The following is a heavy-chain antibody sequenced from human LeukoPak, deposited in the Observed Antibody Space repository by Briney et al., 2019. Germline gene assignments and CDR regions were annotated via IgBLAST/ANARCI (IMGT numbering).Heavy chain of an antibody. J-gene: IGHJ4*02. CDR3: AKERDSSSWSDY. CDR1: GFTFSSYG. V-gene: IGHV3-30*18. CDR2: ISFDGSDK. Sequence: GRSLRLSCAASGFTFSSYGMHWVRQAPGKGLEWVAVISFDGSDKYYTDSVRGRFTISRDNSKNTLYLQMNSLRADDTAVYYCAKERDSSSWSDYWGQGTLVTVSS. D-gene: IGHD6-13*01.